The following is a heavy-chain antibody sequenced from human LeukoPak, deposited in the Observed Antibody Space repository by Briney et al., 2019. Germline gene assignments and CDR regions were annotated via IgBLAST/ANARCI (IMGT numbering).Heavy chain of an antibody. D-gene: IGHD2-2*01. CDR1: GYTFTGYY. J-gene: IGHJ4*02. CDR3: VRGLCTGTICYVFDY. V-gene: IGHV1-2*02. CDR2: VNPNSGGT. Sequence: ASVKVSCKASGYTFTGYYIHRVRQAPGQGLEWMGWVNPNSGGTNFAQKFQGRVTMTSDTSMSTAYMEMSGLRSDDTAVYYCVRGLCTGTICYVFDYWGQGTLVTVSS.